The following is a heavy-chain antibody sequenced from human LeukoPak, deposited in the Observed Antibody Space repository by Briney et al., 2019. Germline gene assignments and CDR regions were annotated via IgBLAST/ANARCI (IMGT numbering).Heavy chain of an antibody. CDR1: GFTFSSYG. J-gene: IGHJ4*02. D-gene: IGHD6-13*01. V-gene: IGHV3-30*18. CDR3: AKDRGSIAAGGSDY. Sequence: GGSLRLSYAASGFTFSSYGMHWVRQAPGKGLEWVAVISYDGSNKYYADSVKGRFTISRDNSKNTLYLQMNSLRAEDTAVYYCAKDRGSIAAGGSDYWGQGTLVTVSS. CDR2: ISYDGSNK.